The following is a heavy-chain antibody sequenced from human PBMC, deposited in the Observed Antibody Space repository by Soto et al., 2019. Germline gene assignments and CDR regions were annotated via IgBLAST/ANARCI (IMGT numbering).Heavy chain of an antibody. CDR3: VKNSGWFNT. V-gene: IGHV3-23*01. D-gene: IGHD3-10*01. J-gene: IGHJ5*02. CDR1: GFTFGTTE. CDR2: IDGSGGIT. Sequence: PGGSLRLSCAASGFTFGTTEMSWVRQAPGEGLEWVSTIDGSGGITYYADSVKGRFTTSRDNSRNTVYLQMNSLRGDDTALYYCVKNSGWFNTWGQGALVTVSS.